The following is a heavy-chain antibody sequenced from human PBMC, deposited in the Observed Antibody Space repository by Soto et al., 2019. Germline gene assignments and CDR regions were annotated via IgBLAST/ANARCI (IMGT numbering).Heavy chain of an antibody. J-gene: IGHJ4*02. V-gene: IGHV3-43*01. CDR1: GFTFDEYT. CDR2: ISWDGGTT. Sequence: EVLLEESGGAVVQPGGSLRVSCVASGFTFDEYTMHWVRQAPGKVLEWISLISWDGGTTYYADSLKVRFTISRYTGKNSLYQQMESLRAEDTALYYCTKVKKKYRTTSGVDFGSWGQGTLVTVSS. D-gene: IGHD6-6*01. CDR3: TKVKKKYRTTSGVDFGS.